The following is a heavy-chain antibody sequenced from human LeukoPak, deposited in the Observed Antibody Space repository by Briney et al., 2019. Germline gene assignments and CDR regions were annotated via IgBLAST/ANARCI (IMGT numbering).Heavy chain of an antibody. V-gene: IGHV3-30*18. CDR1: GFTFNSYG. CDR3: AKERSSSYYYYGMDV. Sequence: GGTLRLSCAASGFTFNSYGMHWVRQAPGKGLEWVAVISYDGTNKYYADSVKGRFTISRDNSKNTLYLQMNSLRPEDTAVYYCAKERSSSYYYYGMDVWGQGTTVTVSS. CDR2: ISYDGTNK. J-gene: IGHJ6*02. D-gene: IGHD6-6*01.